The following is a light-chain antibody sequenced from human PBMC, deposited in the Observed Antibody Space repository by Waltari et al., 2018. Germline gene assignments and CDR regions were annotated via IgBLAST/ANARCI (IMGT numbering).Light chain of an antibody. CDR1: SSDVGGYNY. Sequence: QSALTQAASVSGSPGQSITISCTGTSSDVGGYNYVSWYQQHPGKAPKLIVYEVNQRPSGVSSRFSGSKSGNTASLTISGLQAEDEADYYCSSYASRNTVVFGGGTKVTVL. CDR2: EVN. V-gene: IGLV2-14*03. CDR3: SSYASRNTVV. J-gene: IGLJ2*01.